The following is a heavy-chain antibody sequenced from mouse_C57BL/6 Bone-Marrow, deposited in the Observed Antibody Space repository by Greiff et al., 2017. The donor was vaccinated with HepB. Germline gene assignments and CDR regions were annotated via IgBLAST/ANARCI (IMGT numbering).Heavy chain of an antibody. D-gene: IGHD2-3*01. Sequence: EVKLMESGGDLVKPGGSLKLSCAASGFTFSSYGMSWVRQTPDKRLEWVATISSGGSYTYYPDSVKGRFTISRDNAKNTLYLQMSSLKSEDTAMYYCARHDEYFDYWGQGTTLTVSS. CDR1: GFTFSSYG. CDR3: ARHDEYFDY. CDR2: ISSGGSYT. V-gene: IGHV5-6*01. J-gene: IGHJ2*01.